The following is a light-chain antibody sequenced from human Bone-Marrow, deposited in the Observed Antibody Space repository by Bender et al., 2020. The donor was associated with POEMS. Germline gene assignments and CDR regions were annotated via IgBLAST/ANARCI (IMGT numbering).Light chain of an antibody. Sequence: SAPTQPRSVSGSPGQSVTISCTGTSSDVGGYGYVSWYQHHPGKAPKLLIYDVNKRPSGVSDRFSGSESANTASLTISGLQAEDEADYYCYSYAGSFTYVFGTGTKVNVL. V-gene: IGLV2-11*01. CDR3: YSYAGSFTYV. J-gene: IGLJ1*01. CDR1: SSDVGGYGY. CDR2: DVN.